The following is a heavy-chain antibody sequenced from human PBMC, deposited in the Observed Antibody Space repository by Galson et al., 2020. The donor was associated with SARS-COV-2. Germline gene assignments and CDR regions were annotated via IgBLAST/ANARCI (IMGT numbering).Heavy chain of an antibody. V-gene: IGHV3-11*01. J-gene: IGHJ2*01. CDR1: GFTFSDYY. CDR3: ARDGAVAGTIWYFDL. Sequence: GESLKISCAASGFTFSDYYMSWIRQAPGKGLEWVSYISSSGSTIYYADSVKGRFTISRDNAKNSLYLQMNSLRAEDTAVYYCARDGAVAGTIWYFDLWGRGTLVTVSS. CDR2: ISSSGSTI. D-gene: IGHD6-19*01.